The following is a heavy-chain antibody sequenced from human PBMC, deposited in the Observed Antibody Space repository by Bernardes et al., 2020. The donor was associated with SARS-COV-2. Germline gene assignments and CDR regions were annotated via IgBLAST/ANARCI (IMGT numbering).Heavy chain of an antibody. CDR3: ATDQRYYDILTGRTYYYGMDV. CDR1: GYTLTELS. CDR2: SDPEDGET. J-gene: IGHJ6*02. D-gene: IGHD3-9*01. V-gene: IGHV1-24*01. Sequence: ASVKVSCKVSGYTLTELSMHWVRQAPGKGLEWMGGSDPEDGETIYAQKFQGRVTMTEDTSTDTAYMELSSLRSEDTAVYYCATDQRYYDILTGRTYYYGMDVWGQGTTVTVSS.